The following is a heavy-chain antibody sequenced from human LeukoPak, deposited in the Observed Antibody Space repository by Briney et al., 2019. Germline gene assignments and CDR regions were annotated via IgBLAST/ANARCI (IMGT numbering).Heavy chain of an antibody. CDR3: ARAMGYDWNFPPDY. J-gene: IGHJ4*02. D-gene: IGHD1-20*01. CDR1: GFTFSTYG. V-gene: IGHV3-23*01. CDR2: IPSGGGT. Sequence: GGSLRLSCAASGFTFSTYGMSWVRQAPGKGLQWVSTIPSGGGTYYADSVKGRFTIPRDNSKNTLFLEMNSLRTEDTAIYNCARAMGYDWNFPPDYWGQGTLVTVSS.